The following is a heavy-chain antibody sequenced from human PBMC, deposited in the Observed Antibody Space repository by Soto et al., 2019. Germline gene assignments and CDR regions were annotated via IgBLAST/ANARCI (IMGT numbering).Heavy chain of an antibody. CDR3: ARRLVRGYLDY. J-gene: IGHJ4*02. CDR2: IYYSGST. D-gene: IGHD2-2*01. Sequence: QVQLQESGPGLVKPSQTLSLTCTVSGGSINSGGYYWSWIRQHPGKGLEWIGYIYYSGSTHYNPSLKSRVTISVDTSKYQFSLKLSSVTAADTAVYYCARRLVRGYLDYWGQGTLVTVSS. V-gene: IGHV4-31*03. CDR1: GGSINSGGYY.